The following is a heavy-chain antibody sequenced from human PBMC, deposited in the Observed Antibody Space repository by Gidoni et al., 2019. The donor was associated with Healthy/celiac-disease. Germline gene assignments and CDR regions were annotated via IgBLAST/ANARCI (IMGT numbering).Heavy chain of an antibody. V-gene: IGHV3-30-3*01. D-gene: IGHD3-10*01. CDR1: GFTFSSYA. CDR3: ARDLEYYGSGSYSSPDY. Sequence: QVRLVESGGGVVQPGRSLRLSCAATGFTFSSYAMHWVRQAPGKGLGCVAVISYDGSNKYYADSVKGRFTISRDNSKNTLYLQMNSLRAEDTAVYYCARDLEYYGSGSYSSPDYWGQGTLVTVSS. CDR2: ISYDGSNK. J-gene: IGHJ4*02.